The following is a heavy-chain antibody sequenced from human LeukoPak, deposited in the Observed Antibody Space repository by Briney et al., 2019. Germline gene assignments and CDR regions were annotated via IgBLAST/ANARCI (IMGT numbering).Heavy chain of an antibody. CDR3: ARAGGIAADDYPFDY. CDR2: IYYSGST. J-gene: IGHJ4*02. V-gene: IGHV4-30-4*08. CDR1: GGSISSGDYY. Sequence: PSQTLSLTCTVSGGSISSGDYYWSWIRQPPGKGLEWIGYIYYSGSTYYNPSLKSRVTISVDTSKNQFSLKLSSVTAADTAVYYCARAGGIAADDYPFDYWGQGTLVTVSS. D-gene: IGHD6-13*01.